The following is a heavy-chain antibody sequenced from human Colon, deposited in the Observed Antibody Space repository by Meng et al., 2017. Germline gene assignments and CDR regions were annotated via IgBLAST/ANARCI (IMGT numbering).Heavy chain of an antibody. CDR3: ARDLFGSGSDY. Sequence: GGSLRLSCAASGFTFSSYSMNWVRQAPGKGLEWVSSISSSSSYIYYADSVKGRFTISRDNAKNSLYLQMNSRRAEDTAVYYCARDLFGSGSDYWGQGTLVTVSS. V-gene: IGHV3-21*01. CDR1: GFTFSSYS. CDR2: ISSSSSYI. J-gene: IGHJ4*02. D-gene: IGHD3-22*01.